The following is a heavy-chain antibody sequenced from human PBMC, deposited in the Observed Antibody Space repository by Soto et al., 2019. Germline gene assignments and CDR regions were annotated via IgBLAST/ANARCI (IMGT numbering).Heavy chain of an antibody. CDR3: ALRSMAVVPEY. J-gene: IGHJ4*02. CDR1: GDTISTGGYS. Sequence: SETLSLTCGVSGDTISTGGYSWAWIRQPPGKALEWIGHTYHSGNPYYNPSLKSRVIISVDRSKNQFSLKLSSVTAADTAVYYCALRSMAVVPEYWGQGTLLTVSS. CDR2: TYHSGNP. V-gene: IGHV4-30-2*02. D-gene: IGHD3-22*01.